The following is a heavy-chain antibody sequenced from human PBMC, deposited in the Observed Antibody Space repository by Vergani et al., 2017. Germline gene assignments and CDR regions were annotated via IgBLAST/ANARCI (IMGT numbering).Heavy chain of an antibody. V-gene: IGHV4-59*01. CDR2: IYYSGST. D-gene: IGHD2-21*02. CDR1: GGSISSYY. Sequence: QVQLQESGPGLVKPSETLSLTCTVSGGSISSYYWSWIRQPPGKGLEWIGYIYYSGSTNYNPSPKSRVTISVDTSKNQFSLKLSSMTAADTAVYYCARNPYCSGDCFSDVYDIWGQGTMVTVSS. CDR3: ARNPYCSGDCFSDVYDI. J-gene: IGHJ3*02.